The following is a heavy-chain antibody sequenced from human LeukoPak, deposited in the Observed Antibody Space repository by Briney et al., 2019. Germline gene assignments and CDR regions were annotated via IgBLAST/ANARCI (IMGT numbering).Heavy chain of an antibody. D-gene: IGHD5-12*01. J-gene: IGHJ6*02. CDR3: ARGESKRYSGYDYYVMDV. V-gene: IGHV4-39*07. CDR1: GGSISSSGYY. CDR2: IYYSGST. Sequence: PSETLSLTCTVSGGSISSSGYYWAWIRQPPGKGLEWIGSIYYSGSTNYNPSLKRRVTISVDTSKNHFSLKVSSVTAADTAVYYCARGESKRYSGYDYYVMDVWGQGTTVTVSS.